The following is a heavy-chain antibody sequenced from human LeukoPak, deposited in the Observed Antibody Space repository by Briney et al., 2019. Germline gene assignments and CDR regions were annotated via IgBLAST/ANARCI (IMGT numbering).Heavy chain of an antibody. Sequence: SETLSLTCTVSGGSISSGCYYWSWIRQPAGKGLEWIGRIYTSGSTNYNPSLKSRVTISVDTSKNQFSLKLSSVTAADTAVYYCARGGGYSYGLDYWGQGTLVTVSS. CDR2: IYTSGST. CDR3: ARGGGYSYGLDY. D-gene: IGHD5-18*01. CDR1: GGSISSGCYY. V-gene: IGHV4-61*02. J-gene: IGHJ4*02.